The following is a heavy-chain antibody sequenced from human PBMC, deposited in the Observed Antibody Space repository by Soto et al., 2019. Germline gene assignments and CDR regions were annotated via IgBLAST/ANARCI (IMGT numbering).Heavy chain of an antibody. D-gene: IGHD3-3*02. Sequence: SVKVSCKTSGGTFSNDIITWVLQAPGQGLEWMGRIIPLLDTTNYAQKFQGRVTITADESTGTAYMELSSLRSEDTAVYYCARDKDRQQLGGNYYYIMDVWGQGTTVTVSS. J-gene: IGHJ6*01. V-gene: IGHV1-69*08. CDR2: IIPLLDTT. CDR1: GGTFSNDI. CDR3: ARDKDRQQLGGNYYYIMDV.